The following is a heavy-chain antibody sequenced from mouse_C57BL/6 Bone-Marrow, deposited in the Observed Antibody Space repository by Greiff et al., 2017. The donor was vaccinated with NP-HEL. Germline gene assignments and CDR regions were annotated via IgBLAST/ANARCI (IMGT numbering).Heavy chain of an antibody. CDR3: AKGGSCQGIYYCAYYINYGAMDY. CDR2: IYPGSGDT. V-gene: IGHV1-66*01. D-gene: IGHD2-5*01. J-gene: IGHJ4*01. CDR1: GYSFTSYY. Sequence: VQLQQSGPELVKPGASVKISCKASGYSFTSYYIHWVKQRPGQGLEWIGWIYPGSGDTKYNEKFKGKATLTADTSSSTAYMQLSSLTSEDSAVYYCAKGGSCQGIYYCAYYINYGAMDYWGQGTSVTVSS.